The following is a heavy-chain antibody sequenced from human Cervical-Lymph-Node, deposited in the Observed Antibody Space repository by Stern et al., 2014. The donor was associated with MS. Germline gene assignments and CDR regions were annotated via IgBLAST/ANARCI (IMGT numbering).Heavy chain of an antibody. CDR3: ARVSRGEGYKGASDR. CDR1: GFTVSSNY. Sequence: DQLVQSGGGLIQPGGSLRLSCAASGFTVSSNYISWVRQAPGKGLEWVSVIYSGGSRHYADSVKGRFTISRDNSKNTVYLQMNSLRAEDTAVYYCARVSRGEGYKGASDRWGQGTLVTVSS. J-gene: IGHJ5*02. D-gene: IGHD5-24*01. CDR2: IYSGGSR. V-gene: IGHV3-53*01.